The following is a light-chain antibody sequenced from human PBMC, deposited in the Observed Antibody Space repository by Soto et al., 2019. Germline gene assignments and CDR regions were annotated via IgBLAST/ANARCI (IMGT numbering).Light chain of an antibody. Sequence: EILMTQSPATLSVSLGESATLSCRASQSVGDTFLSWYQQKPGLAPRLLIYGVSNRATGIPDRFSGSGSGTDFILTISRLEPEDFALYYCGQFVSSPPRTFGQGTKVDIK. J-gene: IGKJ1*01. CDR1: QSVGDTF. V-gene: IGKV3-20*01. CDR3: GQFVSSPPRT. CDR2: GVS.